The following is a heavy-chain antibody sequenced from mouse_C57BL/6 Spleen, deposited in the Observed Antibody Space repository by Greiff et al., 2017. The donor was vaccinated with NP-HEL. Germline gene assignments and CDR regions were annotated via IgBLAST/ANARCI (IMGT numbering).Heavy chain of an antibody. Sequence: EVQLQQSGPELVKPGASVKISCKASGYTFTDYYMNWVKQSHGKSLEWIGDINPNNGGTSYNQEFKGKATLTVDKSSSTAYMELRSLTSEDSAVYYCARSLTGGVHYWGQGTTLTVSS. CDR3: ARSLTGGVHY. D-gene: IGHD4-1*01. V-gene: IGHV1-26*01. J-gene: IGHJ2*01. CDR1: GYTFTDYY. CDR2: INPNNGGT.